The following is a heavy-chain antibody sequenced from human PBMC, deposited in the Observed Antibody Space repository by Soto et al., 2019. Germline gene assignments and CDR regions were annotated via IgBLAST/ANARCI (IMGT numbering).Heavy chain of an antibody. CDR3: ARAYGATWYFFGY. Sequence: PGGSLRLSCAAYGLTVNTYHVRWVRQAPGKWLEWVAVLFSGCDTKYGDSMKGRVTLSRDNSKNTLYLQMNNLRAEDTAVYYCARAYGATWYFFGYWGQGSMVTVSS. CDR2: LFSGCDT. D-gene: IGHD6-13*01. V-gene: IGHV3-66*01. J-gene: IGHJ4*02. CDR1: GLTVNTYH.